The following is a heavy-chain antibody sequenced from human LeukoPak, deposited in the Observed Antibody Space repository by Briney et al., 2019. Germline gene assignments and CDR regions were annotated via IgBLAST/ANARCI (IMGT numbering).Heavy chain of an antibody. CDR3: ARTHVLRAVNDAFDV. CDR1: GFTFTAYA. J-gene: IGHJ3*01. V-gene: IGHV3-23*01. D-gene: IGHD3-9*01. CDR2: CTVCVYTT. Sequence: GGSLRPSCAASGFTFTAYAMTWVPQAPGKGLKGFSSCTVCVYTTYYADAAKGPFTISRDNPNSPLSLQMNSRRAEDTAVYYCARTHVLRAVNDAFDVWGQGTMVTVSS.